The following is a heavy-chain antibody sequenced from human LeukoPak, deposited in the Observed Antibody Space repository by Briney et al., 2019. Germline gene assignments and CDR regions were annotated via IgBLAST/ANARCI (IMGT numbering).Heavy chain of an antibody. CDR3: ARDSGEGIAVAQSDY. CDR2: ISSSSSYI. V-gene: IGHV3-21*01. D-gene: IGHD6-19*01. CDR1: GFTFSSYS. Sequence: PGGSLRLSCAASGFTFSSYSMNWVRQAPGKGLEWVSSISSSSSYIYYADSVKGRFTISRDNAKNSLYLQMNSLRAEDTAVYYCARDSGEGIAVAQSDYWGQGTLVTVSS. J-gene: IGHJ4*02.